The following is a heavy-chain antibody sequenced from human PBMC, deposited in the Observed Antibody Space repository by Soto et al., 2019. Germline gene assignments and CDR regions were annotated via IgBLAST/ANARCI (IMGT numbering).Heavy chain of an antibody. Sequence: EVQLVESGGGLVQPGGSLRLSCAASGFTFSSYSMNWVRQAPGKGLEWVSYISSSSSTIYYADSVKGRFTISRDNAKNSRYLQMNSLRDEDTAVYYCARGRGLKWFDPWGQGTGVTVYS. CDR3: ARGRGLKWFDP. V-gene: IGHV3-48*02. CDR1: GFTFSSYS. CDR2: ISSSSSTI. J-gene: IGHJ5*02. D-gene: IGHD3-10*01.